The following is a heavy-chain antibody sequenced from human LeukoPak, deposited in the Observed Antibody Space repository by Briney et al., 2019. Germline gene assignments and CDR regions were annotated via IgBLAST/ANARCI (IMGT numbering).Heavy chain of an antibody. CDR2: ISAYNGNT. CDR3: ARAPGVLLWFGELSPTDY. V-gene: IGHV1-18*01. D-gene: IGHD3-10*01. Sequence: GASVKVSCKASGYTFTSYGISWVRQAPGQGLEWMGWISAYNGNTNYAQKLQGRVTMTTDTSTSTAYMELRSLRSDDTAVYYCARAPGVLLWFGELSPTDYWGQGTLVTVSS. J-gene: IGHJ4*02. CDR1: GYTFTSYG.